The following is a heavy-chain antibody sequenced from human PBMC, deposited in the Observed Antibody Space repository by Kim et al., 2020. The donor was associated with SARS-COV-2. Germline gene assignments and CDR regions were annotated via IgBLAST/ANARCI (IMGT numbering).Heavy chain of an antibody. CDR2: LSGSGANT. CDR1: GFAFSSYA. CDR3: AKGDQTVLYYDRGYDH. Sequence: GGSLRLSCAASGFAFSSYALSWVRQAPGKGLEWVSGLSGSGANTYYADSVKGRFIISRDNSKSMLYLWMTSLKVEDMAVYYCAKGDQTVLYYDRGYDHWG. J-gene: IGHJ4*01. V-gene: IGHV3-23*01. D-gene: IGHD3-10*02.